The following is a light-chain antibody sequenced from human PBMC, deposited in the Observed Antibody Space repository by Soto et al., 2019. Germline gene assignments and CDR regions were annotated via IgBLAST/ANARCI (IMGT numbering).Light chain of an antibody. J-gene: IGKJ4*01. CDR1: QTISSW. V-gene: IGKV1-5*03. CDR2: NAS. Sequence: EIRMKQSPATLSLSVGDRDTISCWASQTISSWLAWYQQKPGKAPKLLIYNASTLKSGVPSRFSGSGSGTEFTLTISSLQPDDFATYYCQHYNSYLEALAEGTKVDIK. CDR3: QHYNSYLEA.